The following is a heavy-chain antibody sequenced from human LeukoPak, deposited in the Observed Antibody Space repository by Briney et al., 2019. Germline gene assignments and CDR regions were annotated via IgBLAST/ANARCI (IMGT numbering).Heavy chain of an antibody. Sequence: GGSLRLSCAASGFTFSTSWMHWVRQVPGKGLVWVSRINTDGSSTIYADSVMGRFTISRDNAKNTPYLQMNSLRAEDTAVYYCARDRGGSGPTTTDYWGQGTLVTVSS. V-gene: IGHV3-74*01. D-gene: IGHD6-19*01. CDR3: ARDRGGSGPTTTDY. CDR1: GFTFSTSW. CDR2: INTDGSST. J-gene: IGHJ4*02.